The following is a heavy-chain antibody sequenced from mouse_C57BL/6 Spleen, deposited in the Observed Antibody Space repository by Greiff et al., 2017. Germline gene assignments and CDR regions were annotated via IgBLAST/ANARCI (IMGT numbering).Heavy chain of an antibody. J-gene: IGHJ3*01. CDR2: IYPRDGST. CDR1: GYTFTSYD. D-gene: IGHD6-1*01. Sequence: VKVVESGPELVKPGASVKLSCKASGYTFTSYDINWVKQRPGQGLEWIGWIYPRDGSTKYNEKFKGKATLTVDTSSSTAYMELHSLTSEDSAVYFCARSARFAYWGQGTLVTVSA. CDR3: ARSARFAY. V-gene: IGHV1-85*01.